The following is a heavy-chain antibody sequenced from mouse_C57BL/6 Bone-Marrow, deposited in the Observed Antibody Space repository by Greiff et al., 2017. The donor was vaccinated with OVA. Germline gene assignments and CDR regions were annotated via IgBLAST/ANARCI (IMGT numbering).Heavy chain of an antibody. CDR1: GYTFTSYW. CDR2: IYPGNSDT. J-gene: IGHJ2*01. CDR3: TREDYCGSPYFDY. Sequence: VQLQQSGTVLARPGASVKMSCKTSGYTFTSYWMHWVKQRPGQGLEWIGAIYPGNSDTSYNQKFKGKAKLTAVTSASTAYMELSSLTNEDSAVYYCTREDYCGSPYFDYWGQGTTLTVSS. D-gene: IGHD1-1*01. V-gene: IGHV1-5*01.